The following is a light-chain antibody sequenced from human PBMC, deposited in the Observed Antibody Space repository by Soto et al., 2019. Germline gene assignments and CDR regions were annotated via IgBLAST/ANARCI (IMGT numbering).Light chain of an antibody. J-gene: IGKJ1*01. Sequence: DIQMTQSPSTLSAYVGDRVTITCRASHSISSCLAWYQQKPGKAPKLLIYMASSLESGVPSRFSGSGSGTEFTLTISSLQPDDFATYYCQQYNSYPWTFGQGTKVDI. CDR2: MAS. CDR1: HSISSC. V-gene: IGKV1-5*03. CDR3: QQYNSYPWT.